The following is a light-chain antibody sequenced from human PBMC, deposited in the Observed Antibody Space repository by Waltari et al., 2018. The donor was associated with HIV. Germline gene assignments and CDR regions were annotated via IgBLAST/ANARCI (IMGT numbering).Light chain of an antibody. CDR2: DVT. CDR3: CSYAGSYTGV. Sequence: QSALTPPRSVSGSPGQSVPMSCAGTSNDVGGYHYFSWYQQHPGKAPKLMIYDVTKRPSGVPDRFSGSKSSNTASLTISGLQADDEADYYCCSYAGSYTGVFGTGTKVTVL. CDR1: SNDVGGYHY. J-gene: IGLJ1*01. V-gene: IGLV2-11*01.